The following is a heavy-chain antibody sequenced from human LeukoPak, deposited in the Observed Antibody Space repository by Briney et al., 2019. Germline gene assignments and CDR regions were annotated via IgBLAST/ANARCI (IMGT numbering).Heavy chain of an antibody. D-gene: IGHD3-16*01. V-gene: IGHV1-8*03. Sequence: ASVKVSCKASGYTFTSYDINWVRQATGQGLEWMGWMNPNSGNTGYAQKFQGRVTITRNTSISTAYMELSSLRSEDTAVYYCARARAILWSPLDYWGQGTLVTVSS. CDR1: GYTFTSYD. CDR2: MNPNSGNT. J-gene: IGHJ4*02. CDR3: ARARAILWSPLDY.